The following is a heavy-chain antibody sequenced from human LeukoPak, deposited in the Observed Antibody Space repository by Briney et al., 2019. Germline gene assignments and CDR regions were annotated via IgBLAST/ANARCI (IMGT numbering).Heavy chain of an antibody. Sequence: SETLSLTCTVSGYSISSGYYWGWIRQPPGKGLEWIGSIYHSGSTYYNPSLKSRVTISVDTSKNQFSLKLRSVTAADTAVYYCARGRMWAAAEKAYWGQGTLVTVSS. CDR3: ARGRMWAAAEKAY. CDR1: GYSISSGYY. CDR2: IYHSGST. V-gene: IGHV4-38-2*02. D-gene: IGHD6-13*01. J-gene: IGHJ4*02.